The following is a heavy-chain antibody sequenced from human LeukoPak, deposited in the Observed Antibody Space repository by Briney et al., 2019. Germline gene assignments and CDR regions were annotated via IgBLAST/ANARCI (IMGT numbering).Heavy chain of an antibody. CDR3: ARVYNRFCSGGGCYSFAFDI. CDR1: GYTFISDG. CDR2: IIPIFGTA. J-gene: IGHJ3*02. D-gene: IGHD2-15*01. Sequence: GASVKVSCKASGYTFISDGISWVRQAPGQGLEWMGGIIPIFGTANYAQKFQGRVTITADKSTSTAYMEVSSLRSEDTAVYYCARVYNRFCSGGGCYSFAFDIWGQGTMVTVSS. V-gene: IGHV1-69*06.